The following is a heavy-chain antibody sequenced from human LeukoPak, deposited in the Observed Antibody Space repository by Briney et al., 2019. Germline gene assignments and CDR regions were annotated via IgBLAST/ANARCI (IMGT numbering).Heavy chain of an antibody. CDR2: ISSSGSTI. Sequence: GGSLRLSCAASGFTFSDYYMSWIRQAPGKGLECVSYISSSGSTIYYADSVKGRFTISKNSAKNSLYLQMNTLRVEDTAMYYCASLDTAKQPLANHWGQGTLVTVSS. V-gene: IGHV3-11*01. CDR3: ASLDTAKQPLANH. J-gene: IGHJ5*02. D-gene: IGHD5-18*01. CDR1: GFTFSDYY.